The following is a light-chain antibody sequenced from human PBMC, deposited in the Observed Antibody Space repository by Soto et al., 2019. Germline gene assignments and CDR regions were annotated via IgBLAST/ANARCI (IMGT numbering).Light chain of an antibody. J-gene: IGLJ2*01. CDR1: SSNIGSDY. CDR2: ENN. Sequence: QSVLTQPPSVSAAAGQKVTISCSGSSSNIGSDYVSWYQQLPGTAPKLLIYENNKRPSGIPDRFSGPKSGTSATLGITGLQTGDEADYYCAAWDKSLNGGVFGGGTKVTVL. V-gene: IGLV1-51*02. CDR3: AAWDKSLNGGV.